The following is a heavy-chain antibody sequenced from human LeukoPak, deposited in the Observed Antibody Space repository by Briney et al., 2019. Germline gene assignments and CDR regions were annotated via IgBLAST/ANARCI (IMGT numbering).Heavy chain of an antibody. Sequence: GGSLRLSCAASGFTFSDYFMSWIRQVPGKGLEWVSYIGLSDSTIYYADSLKGRFAISRDNAKNSLYLHMHSLRAEDTAVYYCARLKLGYWYFDLWGRGTLVTVST. CDR2: IGLSDSTI. CDR1: GFTFSDYF. CDR3: ARLKLGYWYFDL. J-gene: IGHJ2*01. V-gene: IGHV3-11*01. D-gene: IGHD7-27*01.